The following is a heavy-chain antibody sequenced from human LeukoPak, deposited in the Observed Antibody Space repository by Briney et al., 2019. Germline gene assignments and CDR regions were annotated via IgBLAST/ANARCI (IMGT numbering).Heavy chain of an antibody. J-gene: IGHJ4*02. D-gene: IGHD5-18*01. CDR1: GFTFSTAW. Sequence: PGGCLRLACGAYGFTFSTAWMTCVRQAPGGGLDWLASIKQEGRRTYYVDSVKGRFTISRDNAKNSLYLQMNSLRAEDTAVYYCVRDVGYGDYWGQGTLVTVSS. CDR2: IKQEGRRT. V-gene: IGHV3-7*01. CDR3: VRDVGYGDY.